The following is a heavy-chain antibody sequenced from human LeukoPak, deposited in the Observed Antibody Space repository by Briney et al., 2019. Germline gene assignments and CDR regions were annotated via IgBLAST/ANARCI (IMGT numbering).Heavy chain of an antibody. CDR1: GFTFSSYN. CDR2: ITSSSSYT. D-gene: IGHD4-23*01. CDR3: ARESDFNGNFDAL. V-gene: IGHV3-21*01. J-gene: IGHJ3*01. Sequence: EGSLRLSCAASGFTFSSYNMNWVRQAPGKGLEWVSSITSSSSYTFYADSVKGRFTISRDNAKNTLYLQMNSLRAEDTAVYYCARESDFNGNFDALWGQGTVVTVSS.